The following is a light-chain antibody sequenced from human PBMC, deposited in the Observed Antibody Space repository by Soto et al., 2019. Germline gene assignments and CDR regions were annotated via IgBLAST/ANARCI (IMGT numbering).Light chain of an antibody. CDR3: RQYVTSSPYT. CDR2: GAS. Sequence: IVLTQSPATLSLPPGEGATLSCRASQSVASNFFAWYQQKRGQAPRLLIYGASTKADGLPDRFSGSGCGADVTLSIIRLEPADFAVYYCRQYVTSSPYTFGQGTKVEIK. J-gene: IGKJ2*01. V-gene: IGKV3-20*01. CDR1: QSVASNF.